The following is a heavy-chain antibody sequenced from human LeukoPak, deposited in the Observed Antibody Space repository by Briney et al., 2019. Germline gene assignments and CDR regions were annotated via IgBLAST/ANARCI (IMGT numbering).Heavy chain of an antibody. D-gene: IGHD3-3*01. CDR2: INHSGST. J-gene: IGHJ6*02. CDR3: ARNSGYYDFWSGPEGYYYYGMDV. V-gene: IGHV4-34*01. CDR1: GGSFSGYY. Sequence: SETLSLTCAVYGGSFSGYYWSWIRQPPGKGLEWIGEINHSGSTNYNPSLKSRVTISVDTSKNQFSLKLSSVTAADTAVYYCARNSGYYDFWSGPEGYYYYGMDVWGQGTTVTVSS.